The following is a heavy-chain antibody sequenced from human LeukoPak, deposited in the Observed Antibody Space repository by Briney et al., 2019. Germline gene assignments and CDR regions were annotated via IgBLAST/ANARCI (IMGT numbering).Heavy chain of an antibody. V-gene: IGHV4-61*02. CDR1: GGSISSGSYY. CDR2: IYTSGST. J-gene: IGHJ4*02. D-gene: IGHD6-19*01. Sequence: SETLSLTCTVSGGSISSGSYYWSWIRQPAGKGLEWIGRIYTSGSTNYNPSLKSRVTISVDTSKNQFSLKLSSVTAADTAVYYCARDSFRQWLVRWGQGTLVTVSS. CDR3: ARDSFRQWLVR.